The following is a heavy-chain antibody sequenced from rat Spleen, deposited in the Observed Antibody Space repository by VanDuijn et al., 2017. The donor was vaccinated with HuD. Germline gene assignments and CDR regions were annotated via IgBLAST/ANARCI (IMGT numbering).Heavy chain of an antibody. Sequence: EVQLVESGGGLVHPGRSMKLSCAASGFTFSNYDMAWVRQAPKKGLEWVATISYDGSSTNYRDSVKGRFTISRDNAKSTLYLQMDSLRSEDTATYYCARETNLYYFDYWGQGVMVTVSS. D-gene: IGHD3-1*01. CDR1: GFTFSNYD. CDR2: ISYDGSST. CDR3: ARETNLYYFDY. V-gene: IGHV5-7*01. J-gene: IGHJ2*01.